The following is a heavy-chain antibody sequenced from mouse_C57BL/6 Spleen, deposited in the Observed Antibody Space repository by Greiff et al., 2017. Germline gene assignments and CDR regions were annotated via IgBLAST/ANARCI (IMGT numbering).Heavy chain of an antibody. CDR2: ISSGSSTI. D-gene: IGHD2-10*02. J-gene: IGHJ2*01. CDR1: GFTFSDYG. CDR3: ANLYGNG. Sequence: DVQLQESGGGLVKPGGSLKLSCAASGFTFSDYGMHWVRQAPEKGLEWVAYISSGSSTIYYADTVKGRFTISRDNAKNTLFLQMTSLRSEDTAMYYCANLYGNGWGQGTTLTVSS. V-gene: IGHV5-17*01.